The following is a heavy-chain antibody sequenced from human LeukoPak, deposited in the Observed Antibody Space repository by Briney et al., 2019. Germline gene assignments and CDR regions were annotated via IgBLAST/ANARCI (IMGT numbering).Heavy chain of an antibody. D-gene: IGHD1-1*01. Sequence: SQTLSLTCAISGDSVSSNLVTWNWVRQSPSRGLEWLGRTYFRSKWNNDYAVSVIGRITINPDASKNLFSLQLNSVTPEDTAVYYCARVTSGIFHYWGPGTLVTVSS. V-gene: IGHV6-1*01. J-gene: IGHJ4*02. CDR1: GDSVSSNLVT. CDR3: ARVTSGIFHY. CDR2: TYFRSKWNN.